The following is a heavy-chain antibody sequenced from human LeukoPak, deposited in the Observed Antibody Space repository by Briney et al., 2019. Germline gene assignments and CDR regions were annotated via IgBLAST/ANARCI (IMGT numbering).Heavy chain of an antibody. V-gene: IGHV3-11*01. D-gene: IGHD2/OR15-2a*01. J-gene: IGHJ4*02. Sequence: GRSLRLSCAASGFTFSDYYMNWIRLAPGKGLEWVAHISSAGNTVYYADSVNGRFTISRDNVKGSLYLQMNSLRAEDTAVYYCTRGVFSDLWGQGTLVTVSS. CDR1: GFTFSDYY. CDR3: TRGVFSDL. CDR2: ISSAGNTV.